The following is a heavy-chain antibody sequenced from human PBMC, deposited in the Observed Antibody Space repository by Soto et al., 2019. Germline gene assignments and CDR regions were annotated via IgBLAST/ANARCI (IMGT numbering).Heavy chain of an antibody. Sequence: ASVKVSCKASGYTFTAFYMNLVRQAPGQGLEWMGWVNPNTGLTKYAQKFRDRVTMTRDTSINTAYMELSGLTSDDTAVYYCTTLRLDPWGQGTLVTVSS. CDR1: GYTFTAFY. CDR2: VNPNTGLT. J-gene: IGHJ5*02. D-gene: IGHD6-25*01. V-gene: IGHV1-2*02. CDR3: TTLRLDP.